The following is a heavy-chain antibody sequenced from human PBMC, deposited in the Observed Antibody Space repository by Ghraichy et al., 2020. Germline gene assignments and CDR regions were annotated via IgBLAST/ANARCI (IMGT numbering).Heavy chain of an antibody. CDR3: ARGRAAAGSYYDYVWGSYRLDPFDY. Sequence: ASVKVSCKASGYTFTGYYMHWVRQAPGQGLEWMGWINPNSGGTNYAQKFQGRVTMTRDTSISTAYMELSRLRSDDTAVYYCARGRAAAGSYYDYVWGSYRLDPFDYWGQGTLVTVSS. D-gene: IGHD3-16*02. CDR1: GYTFTGYY. J-gene: IGHJ4*02. V-gene: IGHV1-2*02. CDR2: INPNSGGT.